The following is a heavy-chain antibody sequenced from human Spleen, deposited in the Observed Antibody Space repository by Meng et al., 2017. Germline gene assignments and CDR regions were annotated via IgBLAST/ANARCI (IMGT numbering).Heavy chain of an antibody. Sequence: GESLKISCAASGFTFSRYWMSWVRQAPGKEPEWVGNIKPDGTEKYYVDSVKGRFTLSRDNAKNSLYLEMNSVRADDTAVYYCAKGGAHDAFDIWGQGRMVTVSS. J-gene: IGHJ3*02. CDR3: AKGGAHDAFDI. CDR2: IKPDGTEK. D-gene: IGHD4-17*01. CDR1: GFTFSRYW. V-gene: IGHV3-7*01.